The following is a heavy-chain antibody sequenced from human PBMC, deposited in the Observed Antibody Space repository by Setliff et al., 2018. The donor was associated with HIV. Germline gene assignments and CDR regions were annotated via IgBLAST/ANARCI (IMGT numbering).Heavy chain of an antibody. V-gene: IGHV4-38-2*02. CDR2: IDASANT. Sequence: SETLSLTCTVSGSSISSNYYWTWIRQAPGKGLEWIGCIDASANTYYIPSLKSRATISIDTSKNQLSLKLRSVTAADTAVYYCARGAFIGYGWSYFGMDVWGQGTTVTVSS. CDR1: GSSISSNYY. CDR3: ARGAFIGYGWSYFGMDV. D-gene: IGHD3-22*01. J-gene: IGHJ6*02.